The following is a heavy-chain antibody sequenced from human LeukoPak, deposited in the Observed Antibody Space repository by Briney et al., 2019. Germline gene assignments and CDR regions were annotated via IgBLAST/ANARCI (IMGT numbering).Heavy chain of an antibody. Sequence: ASVKVSCKASGYTFTSYDINWVRQATGQGLEWMGWMNPNSGATNYAQKFQGRVTMTRDTSITTGYMELSSLRSDDTAVYYCARVPGTSYYYYYMDVWGKGTTVTVSS. V-gene: IGHV1-2*02. CDR3: ARVPGTSYYYYYMDV. CDR2: MNPNSGAT. J-gene: IGHJ6*03. CDR1: GYTFTSYD.